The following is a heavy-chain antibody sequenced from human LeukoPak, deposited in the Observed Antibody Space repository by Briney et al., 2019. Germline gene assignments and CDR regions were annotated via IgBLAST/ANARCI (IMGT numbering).Heavy chain of an antibody. CDR3: ASSRGDSSGYRFDY. D-gene: IGHD3-22*01. CDR2: ISYDGSNK. J-gene: IGHJ4*02. V-gene: IGHV3-30-3*01. CDR1: GFTFSSYA. Sequence: QPGGSLRLSCAASGFTFSSYAMHWVRQAPGKGLEWVAVISYDGSNKYYADSVKGRFTIFRDNSKNTLYLQMNSLRAEDTAVYYCASSRGDSSGYRFDYWGQGTLVTVSS.